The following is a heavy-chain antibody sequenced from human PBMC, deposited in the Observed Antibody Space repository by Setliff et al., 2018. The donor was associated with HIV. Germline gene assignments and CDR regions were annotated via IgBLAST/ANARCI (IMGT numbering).Heavy chain of an antibody. D-gene: IGHD4-17*01. CDR1: GGSIDRGNYD. Sequence: PSETLSLTCTVSGGSIDRGNYDWNWVRQPGGKGLEWIGRIYTRGSTKYSPTFESRVTMSLDTSKNQFSLNLRSVTAADTAVYYCARVQMAYAAFDVWGQGTMVTVSS. CDR2: IYTRGST. J-gene: IGHJ3*01. CDR3: ARVQMAYAAFDV. V-gene: IGHV4-61*02.